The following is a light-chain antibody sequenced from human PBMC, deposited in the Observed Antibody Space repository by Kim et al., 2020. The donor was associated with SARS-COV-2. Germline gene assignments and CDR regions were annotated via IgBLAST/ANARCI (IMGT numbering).Light chain of an antibody. CDR2: QDK. Sequence: SYELTQPPSVSVSPGQTASITCSGDKLGDKYACWYQQRPGQSPILVIYQDKKRPSGIPERFSGSNSGNTATLTISGTQALDEADYYCQAWDRSTVVFGG. CDR1: KLGDKY. CDR3: QAWDRSTVV. V-gene: IGLV3-1*01. J-gene: IGLJ2*01.